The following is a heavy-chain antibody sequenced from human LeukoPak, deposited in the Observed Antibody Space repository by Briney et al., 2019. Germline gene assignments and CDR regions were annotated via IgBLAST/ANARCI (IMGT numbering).Heavy chain of an antibody. Sequence: GESLKISCKASGYSFTTHWIGWVRQLPGQGLEWTGIIYPGDSDTRYSPSFQGQVTISADKSITTAYVQWSSLKASDTAMYYCARRDSGGNLDSWGQGTLVTVSS. CDR3: ARRDSGGNLDS. J-gene: IGHJ4*02. D-gene: IGHD4-23*01. CDR1: GYSFTTHW. CDR2: IYPGDSDT. V-gene: IGHV5-51*01.